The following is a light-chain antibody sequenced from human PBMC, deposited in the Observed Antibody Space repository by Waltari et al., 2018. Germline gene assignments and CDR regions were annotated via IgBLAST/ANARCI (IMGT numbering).Light chain of an antibody. V-gene: IGLV3-21*03. Sequence: SYVLTQPPSVSVAPGKTARITCGGNNIGSKSVHWYQQKPGQAPVLVVYDDSDRPSGIPERVSGSNAGNTATMTISRVEAGDEADYYCQVWDSSSDHAVFGGGTQLTVL. CDR3: QVWDSSSDHAV. CDR1: NIGSKS. CDR2: DDS. J-gene: IGLJ7*01.